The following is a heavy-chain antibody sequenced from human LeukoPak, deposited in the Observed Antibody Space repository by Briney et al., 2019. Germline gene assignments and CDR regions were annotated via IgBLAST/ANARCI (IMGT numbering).Heavy chain of an antibody. D-gene: IGHD6-13*01. J-gene: IGHJ4*02. CDR3: ARMPRATIAAAGTSSGWYLDY. CDR1: GFTFSSYW. Sequence: GGSLRLSCAASGFTFSSYWMSWVRQAPGKGLEWVSVIYSGGSTYYADSVKGRFTISRDNSKNTLYLQMNSLRAEDTAVYYCARMPRATIAAAGTSSGWYLDYWGQGTLVTVSS. V-gene: IGHV3-53*01. CDR2: IYSGGST.